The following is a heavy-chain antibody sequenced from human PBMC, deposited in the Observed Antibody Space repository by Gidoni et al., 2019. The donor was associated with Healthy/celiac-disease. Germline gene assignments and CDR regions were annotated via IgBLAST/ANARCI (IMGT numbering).Heavy chain of an antibody. Sequence: EVQLVESGGGLVQPGGSLRLSCEASGLPFSSYSMNWVRQAPGKGLEWVSYISSSSSTIYYADSVKGRFTISRDNAKNSLYLQMNSLRDEDTAVYYCARDGLYNYGSGSYYKRFDYWGQGTLVTVSS. CDR2: ISSSSSTI. V-gene: IGHV3-48*02. D-gene: IGHD3-10*01. CDR1: GLPFSSYS. J-gene: IGHJ4*02. CDR3: ARDGLYNYGSGSYYKRFDY.